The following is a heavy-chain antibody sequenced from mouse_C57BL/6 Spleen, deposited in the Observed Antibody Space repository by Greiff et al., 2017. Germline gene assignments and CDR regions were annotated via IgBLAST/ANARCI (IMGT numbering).Heavy chain of an antibody. CDR3: AGYYGKID. CDR1: GYTFTSYW. J-gene: IGHJ2*01. CDR2: IHPNSGST. V-gene: IGHV1-64*01. Sequence: QVQLKQPGAELVKPGASVKLSCKASGYTFTSYWIHWVKPRPGQGLEWIGMIHPNSGSTNYNEKFKSKATLTVDKSSSTAYMQLSSLTSEDAAVXYCAGYYGKIDWGQGTTLTVSS. D-gene: IGHD2-1*01.